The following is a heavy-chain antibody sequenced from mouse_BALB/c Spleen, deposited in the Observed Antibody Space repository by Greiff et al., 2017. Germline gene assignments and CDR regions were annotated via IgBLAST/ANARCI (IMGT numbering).Heavy chain of an antibody. CDR2: IYPGDGDT. CDR3: ARNGNGLYAMDY. J-gene: IGHJ4*01. CDR1: GYTFTSYW. D-gene: IGHD2-1*01. Sequence: VQLQQSGAELARPGASVKLSCKASGYTFTSYWMQWVKQRPGQGLEWIGAIYPGDGDTRYTQKFTGTATLTADKSSSTAYMQLSSLASEDSAVYYCARNGNGLYAMDYWGQGTSVTVSS. V-gene: IGHV1-87*01.